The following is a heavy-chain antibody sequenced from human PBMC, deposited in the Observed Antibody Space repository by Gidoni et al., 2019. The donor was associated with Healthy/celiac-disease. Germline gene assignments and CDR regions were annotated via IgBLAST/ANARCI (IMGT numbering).Heavy chain of an antibody. V-gene: IGHV3-20*01. J-gene: IGHJ4*02. CDR1: GCPFDDYG. CDR2: INWNGGST. Sequence: EVQLVESGGGVVRPGGSLRLSCAASGCPFDDYGMSWARQAPGTGVGWVRKAEGKGLEWVSGINWNGGSTGDADSVKGRFTITRDNAKNSLYLQMNSLRAEDTALYHCARVSQPKYYGDGPGWFDYWGQGTLVTVSS. D-gene: IGHD4-17*01. CDR3: ARVSQPKYYGDGPGWFDY.